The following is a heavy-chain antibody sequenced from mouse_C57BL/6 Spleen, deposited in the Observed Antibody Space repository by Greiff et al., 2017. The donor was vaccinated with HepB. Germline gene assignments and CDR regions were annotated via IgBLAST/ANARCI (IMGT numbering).Heavy chain of an antibody. CDR1: GYTFTSYD. Sequence: QVQLKESGPELVKPGASVKLSCKASGYTFTSYDINWVKQRPGQGLEWIGWIYPRDGSTKYNEKFKGKATLTVDTSSSTAYMELHSLTSEYSAVYFCALIYYDYDEFLYYYAMDYWGQGTSVTVSS. D-gene: IGHD2-4*01. J-gene: IGHJ4*01. CDR2: IYPRDGST. V-gene: IGHV1-85*01. CDR3: ALIYYDYDEFLYYYAMDY.